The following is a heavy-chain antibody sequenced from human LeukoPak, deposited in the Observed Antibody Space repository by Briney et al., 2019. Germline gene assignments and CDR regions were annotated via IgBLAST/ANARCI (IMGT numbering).Heavy chain of an antibody. CDR1: GGSISSYY. CDR3: ARYHSSGLDY. Sequence: PSETLSLTCTVSGGSISSYYWSWIRQPPGKGLEWIGYIYYSGSTNYSPSLKSRVTMSVDTSKNQFSLKLGSVTAADTAVYYCARYHSSGLDYWGQGTLVTVSS. CDR2: IYYSGST. D-gene: IGHD6-19*01. J-gene: IGHJ4*02. V-gene: IGHV4-59*01.